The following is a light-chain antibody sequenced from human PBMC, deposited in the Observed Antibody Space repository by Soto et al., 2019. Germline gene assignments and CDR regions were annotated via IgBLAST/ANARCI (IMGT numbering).Light chain of an antibody. Sequence: EIVLTQSPGTLSLSPGERATLSCRASQSVSSSYLAWYQQKPGQTHRLLIYDTSTRATGVPTRFSGSRSGAEFTLTISRLEPEDFAVYYCQQYGSSPRVTFGQGTRLEIK. J-gene: IGKJ5*01. CDR1: QSVSSSY. CDR2: DTS. V-gene: IGKV3-20*01. CDR3: QQYGSSPRVT.